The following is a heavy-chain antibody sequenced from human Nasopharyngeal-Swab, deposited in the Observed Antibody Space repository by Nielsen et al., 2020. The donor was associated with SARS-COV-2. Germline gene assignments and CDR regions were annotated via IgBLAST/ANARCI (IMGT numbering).Heavy chain of an antibody. CDR1: GFTFSSHG. V-gene: IGHV3-33*01. CDR3: ARDQSPKGVFDY. J-gene: IGHJ4*02. Sequence: GESLKISCAASGFTFSSHGMHWVRQAPGKGLEWVAVIWYDGSNKYYADSVKGRFTISRDNSKNTLYLQMNSLRAEDTAVYYCARDQSPKGVFDYWGQGTLVTVSS. CDR2: IWYDGSNK.